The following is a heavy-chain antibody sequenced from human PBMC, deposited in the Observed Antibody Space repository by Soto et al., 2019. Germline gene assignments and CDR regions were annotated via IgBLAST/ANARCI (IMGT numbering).Heavy chain of an antibody. D-gene: IGHD4-17*01. J-gene: IGHJ6*03. Sequence: GGSLRLSCAASGFTFSSYDMHWVRQATGKGLEWVSAIGTAGDTYYPGSVKGRFTISRENAKNSLYLQMNSLRAGDTAVYYCARGNSTNDYGDYVPANYYYYMDVWGKGTTVTVSS. CDR1: GFTFSSYD. CDR3: ARGNSTNDYGDYVPANYYYYMDV. V-gene: IGHV3-13*01. CDR2: IGTAGDT.